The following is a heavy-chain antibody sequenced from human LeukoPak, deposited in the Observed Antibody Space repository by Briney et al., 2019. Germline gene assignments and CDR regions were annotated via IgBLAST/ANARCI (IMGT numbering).Heavy chain of an antibody. J-gene: IGHJ4*02. CDR1: GFTFDDYA. CDR2: ISWNSGSI. V-gene: IGHV3-9*01. CDR3: AKAYQIGHSSSWPSLDY. Sequence: PGGSLRLSCAASGFTFDDYAMHWVRQAPGKGLEWVSGISWNSGSIGYADSVKGRFTISRDNAKNSLYLQMNSLRAEDTALYYCAKAYQIGHSSSWPSLDYWGQGTLVTVSS. D-gene: IGHD6-13*01.